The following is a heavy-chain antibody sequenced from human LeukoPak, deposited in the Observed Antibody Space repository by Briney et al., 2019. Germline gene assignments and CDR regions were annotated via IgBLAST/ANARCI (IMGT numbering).Heavy chain of an antibody. V-gene: IGHV1-69*13. D-gene: IGHD6-19*01. Sequence: PVKVSCKASGGTFSRYAISWVRQAPGQGLEWTGGILPIIGTANYAQKFQGRVTITADESTSTAYMELSSLRSEDTAVYYCATSRIAVAGTGLDYWGQGTLVTVSS. CDR2: ILPIIGTA. CDR1: GGTFSRYA. J-gene: IGHJ4*02. CDR3: ATSRIAVAGTGLDY.